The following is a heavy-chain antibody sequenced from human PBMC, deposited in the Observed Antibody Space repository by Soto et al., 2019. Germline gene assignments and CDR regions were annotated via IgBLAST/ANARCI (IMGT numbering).Heavy chain of an antibody. D-gene: IGHD1-26*01. CDR1: GFTFSSYE. J-gene: IGHJ4*02. CDR3: ARDERRSYSLDY. CDR2: ISSSGTTV. Sequence: LRLSCAASGFTFSSYEMNWVRQAPGKGLEWVSYISSSGTTVHYADSVKGRFTISRDNAKNSFYLQMNSLRAEDTAIYYCARDERRSYSLDYCCQGPLVTVSS. V-gene: IGHV3-48*03.